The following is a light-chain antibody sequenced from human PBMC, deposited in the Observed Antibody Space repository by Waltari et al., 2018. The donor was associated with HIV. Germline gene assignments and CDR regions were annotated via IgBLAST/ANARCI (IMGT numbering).Light chain of an antibody. J-gene: IGLJ2*01. V-gene: IGLV1-47*01. CDR1: RSITGCYY. CDR2: SNN. Sequence: QSVLTQPPSAPGTPRPTVTISRSGRRSITGCYYVYWFQQLPGTAPKLLIYSNNQRPSGVPDRFSGSKSGTSASLAISGLRSEDEADYYCAAWTDSLSGVVFGGGTKLSVL. CDR3: AAWTDSLSGVV.